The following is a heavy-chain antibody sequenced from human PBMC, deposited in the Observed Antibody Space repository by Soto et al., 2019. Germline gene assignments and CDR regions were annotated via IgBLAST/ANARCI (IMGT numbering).Heavy chain of an antibody. V-gene: IGHV1-3*01. Sequence: QVQLVQSGAEVKKPGASVKVSCKASGYTFTTYAMHWVRQAPGQRLEWMGWINAGNGNTKYSQKFQGRVTITRDTSASTAYMVLSSLRSEDTAVYYCARSLVVVTAADYWGQGTLVTVSS. D-gene: IGHD2-21*02. CDR2: INAGNGNT. J-gene: IGHJ4*02. CDR1: GYTFTTYA. CDR3: ARSLVVVTAADY.